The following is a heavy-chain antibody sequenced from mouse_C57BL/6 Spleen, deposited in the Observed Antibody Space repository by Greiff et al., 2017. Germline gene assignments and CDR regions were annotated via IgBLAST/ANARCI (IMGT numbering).Heavy chain of an antibody. CDR2: IDPETGGT. CDR1: GYTFTDYE. CDR3: TRGDGLN. D-gene: IGHD2-3*01. V-gene: IGHV1-15*01. J-gene: IGHJ2*01. Sequence: QVHVKQSGAELVRPGASVTLSCKASGYTFTDYEMHWVKQTPVHGLEWIGAIDPETGGTAYNQTFKGKAILTADKSSSTAYMELRSLTSEDSAVYYCTRGDGLNWGQGTTLTVSS.